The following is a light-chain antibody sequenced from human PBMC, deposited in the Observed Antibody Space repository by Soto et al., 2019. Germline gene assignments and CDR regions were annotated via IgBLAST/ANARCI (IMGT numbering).Light chain of an antibody. CDR3: CSYTTSNTRQIV. Sequence: QSVLTQPASVSGSPGQSITISCTVTSSDVGGYNYVSWYQQHPGKAPKFMIYDVSNRPSGVSNRFSGSKSGNTASLTISGLQAEDEADYYCCSYTTSNTRQIVFGTGTKLTVL. CDR2: DVS. CDR1: SSDVGGYNY. V-gene: IGLV2-14*01. J-gene: IGLJ1*01.